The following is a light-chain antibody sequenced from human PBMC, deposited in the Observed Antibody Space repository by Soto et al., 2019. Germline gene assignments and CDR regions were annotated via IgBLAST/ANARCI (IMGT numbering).Light chain of an antibody. V-gene: IGLV2-8*01. CDR1: RSDMGGDNC. Sequence: QSVLTQPPSASGTPGQSVTISCTGTRSDMGGDNCVSWSQTHPGKARRLMIYGVNKRPSGVPDRFSGSKSSCTASLTVSGLQTEDGGFYCYSSSAGIYHYVVFRGGTQLTV. CDR2: GVN. J-gene: IGLJ2*01. CDR3: SSSAGIYHYVV.